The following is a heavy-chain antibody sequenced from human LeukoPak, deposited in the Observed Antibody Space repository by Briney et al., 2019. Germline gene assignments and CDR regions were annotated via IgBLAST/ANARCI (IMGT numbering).Heavy chain of an antibody. CDR2: IYTSGST. J-gene: IGHJ4*01. D-gene: IGHD2-2*02. Sequence: SETLSLTCTVSGGSISSYYWSWIRQPAGKGLEWIGHIYTSGSTNYNPSLKSRVTMSVDTSKNQFSLKLSSVTAADTAVYYCAGDVPAAIPPESYFDYWGQGTLVTVSS. CDR3: AGDVPAAIPPESYFDY. V-gene: IGHV4-4*07. CDR1: GGSISSYY.